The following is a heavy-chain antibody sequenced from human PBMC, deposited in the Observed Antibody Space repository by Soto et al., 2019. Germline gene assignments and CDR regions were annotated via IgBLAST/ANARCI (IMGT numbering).Heavy chain of an antibody. CDR1: GFAVSSNY. V-gene: IGHV3-53*01. Sequence: EVQLVESGGGLIQPGGSLRLSCAASGFAVSSNYMNWVRQAPGKGLEWVSVIYSGGSTYYADSVKGRFTISRDNSKNTLYLQMNSLRAGDTAVYYCARGAVQYSGAWYNWLDPWGQGTLVTVSS. D-gene: IGHD6-19*01. CDR3: ARGAVQYSGAWYNWLDP. J-gene: IGHJ5*02. CDR2: IYSGGST.